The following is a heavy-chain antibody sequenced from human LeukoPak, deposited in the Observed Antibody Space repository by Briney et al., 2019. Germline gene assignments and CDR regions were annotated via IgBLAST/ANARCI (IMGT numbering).Heavy chain of an antibody. CDR2: ISGSGGNT. J-gene: IGHJ4*02. Sequence: TGGSLRLSCAASGFTFSTYAMNWVRQAPGKGLEWVSGISGSGGNTFYADSVKGRFTISRDNSKNTVSLQMNSLRAEDTAVYYCAKDGDRSFWYPLDYWGQGSLVTVSS. CDR3: AKDGDRSFWYPLDY. V-gene: IGHV3-23*01. D-gene: IGHD6-13*01. CDR1: GFTFSTYA.